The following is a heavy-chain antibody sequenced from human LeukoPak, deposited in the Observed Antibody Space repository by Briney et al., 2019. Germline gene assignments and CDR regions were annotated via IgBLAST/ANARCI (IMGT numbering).Heavy chain of an antibody. Sequence: GRSLRLSCAASGFTFSSYGMHWVRQAPGKGLEWVAVIWYDGSNKYYADSVKGRFTISRDNSKNSLYLQMNSLRAEDTAVYYCARLWRYFDWLLTDTLSPAHDAFDIWGQGTMVTVSS. CDR1: GFTFSSYG. CDR3: ARLWRYFDWLLTDTLSPAHDAFDI. V-gene: IGHV3-33*01. J-gene: IGHJ3*02. D-gene: IGHD3-9*01. CDR2: IWYDGSNK.